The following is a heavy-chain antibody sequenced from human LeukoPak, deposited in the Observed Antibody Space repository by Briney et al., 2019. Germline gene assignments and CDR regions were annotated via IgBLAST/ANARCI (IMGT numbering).Heavy chain of an antibody. V-gene: IGHV4-34*01. D-gene: IGHD2-15*01. J-gene: IGHJ3*02. CDR2: INHSGST. Sequence: SETLSLTCAVYGGSFSGYYWSWIRQPPGKGLEWIGEINHSGSTNYNPSLKSRVTISVDTSKNQFSLKLSSVTAADTAVYYCARVGCSGGSCYSAVYAFDIWGQGTIVTVSS. CDR3: ARVGCSGGSCYSAVYAFDI. CDR1: GGSFSGYY.